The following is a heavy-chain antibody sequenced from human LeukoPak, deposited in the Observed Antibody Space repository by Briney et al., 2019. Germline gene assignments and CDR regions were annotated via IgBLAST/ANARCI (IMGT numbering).Heavy chain of an antibody. J-gene: IGHJ6*02. CDR2: ISGSGGST. Sequence: GGSLRLSCAASGFTFSSYWMSWVRQAPGKGLEWVSAISGSGGSTYYADSVKGRFTISRDNSKNTLYLQMSSLRAEDTAVYFCVRGYSFGPYGMDVWGQGTTVTVSS. D-gene: IGHD2-15*01. V-gene: IGHV3-23*01. CDR1: GFTFSSYW. CDR3: VRGYSFGPYGMDV.